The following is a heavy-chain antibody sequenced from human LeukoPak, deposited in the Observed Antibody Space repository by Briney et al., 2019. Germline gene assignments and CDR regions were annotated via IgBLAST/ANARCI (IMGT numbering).Heavy chain of an antibody. CDR2: ISSSSIYI. Sequence: PGGSLRLSCAASGFSFSSYSMNWVRQAPGKGLEWVSAISSSSIYIYYADSVKGRFTISRDNSKNTLYLQMNSLRAEDTAVYSCAKDFSSGYYITTFDYWGQGTLVTVSS. D-gene: IGHD3-22*01. J-gene: IGHJ4*02. CDR1: GFSFSSYS. V-gene: IGHV3-21*04. CDR3: AKDFSSGYYITTFDY.